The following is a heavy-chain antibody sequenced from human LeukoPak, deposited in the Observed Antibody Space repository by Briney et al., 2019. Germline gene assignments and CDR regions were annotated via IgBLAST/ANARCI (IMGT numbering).Heavy chain of an antibody. CDR3: ARHDAGHWDY. CDR2: MNQDVSEK. Sequence: QAGGSLRLSCAASGFTFSSYWMSWVRQAPGKGLEWVANMNQDVSEKYYMDSVKGRFTISRDNAKNSLYLQMNNLRAEDTAVYYCARHDAGHWDYWGQGTLVTVSS. V-gene: IGHV3-7*01. CDR1: GFTFSSYW. D-gene: IGHD2-8*01. J-gene: IGHJ4*02.